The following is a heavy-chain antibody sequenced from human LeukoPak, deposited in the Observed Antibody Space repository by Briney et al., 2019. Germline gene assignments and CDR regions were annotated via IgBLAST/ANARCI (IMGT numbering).Heavy chain of an antibody. D-gene: IGHD3-3*01. V-gene: IGHV4-39*01. Sequence: PGGSLRLSCAASGFTFSSYSMTWVRQPPGKGLEWIGSIYYSGSTYYNPSLKSRVTISVDTSKNQFSLKLSSVTAADTAVYYCARHRDFWSGYYYYFDYWGQGTLVTVSS. CDR2: IYYSGST. CDR3: ARHRDFWSGYYYYFDY. J-gene: IGHJ4*02. CDR1: GFTFSSYS.